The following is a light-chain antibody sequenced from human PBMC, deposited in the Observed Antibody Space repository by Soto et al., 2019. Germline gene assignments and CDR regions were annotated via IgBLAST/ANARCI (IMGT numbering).Light chain of an antibody. CDR2: GAS. CDR3: QQYANWPPWT. V-gene: IGKV3-15*01. CDR1: QSVSSY. Sequence: EIVMTQSPATLSVSPGERATLSCRASQSVSSYLAWYQQKPGQAPRLLIYGASTRATGIPVRFSGSVSGTEFTLTISSLQSEDFAVYYCQQYANWPPWTFGQGAKVEIK. J-gene: IGKJ1*01.